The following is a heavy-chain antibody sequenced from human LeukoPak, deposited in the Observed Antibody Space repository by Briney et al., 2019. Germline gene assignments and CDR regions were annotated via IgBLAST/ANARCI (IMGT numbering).Heavy chain of an antibody. CDR1: GFTFDDYA. V-gene: IGHV3-20*04. D-gene: IGHD3-3*01. CDR2: INWNGDST. Sequence: GGSLRLSCAASGFTFDDYAMHWVRQAPGKGLEWVSGINWNGDSTGYADSVKGRFTISRDNARNSLYLQMDSLRAEDTALYFCARQSGYYYYYYMDVWGKGTTVTVSS. CDR3: ARQSGYYYYYYMDV. J-gene: IGHJ6*03.